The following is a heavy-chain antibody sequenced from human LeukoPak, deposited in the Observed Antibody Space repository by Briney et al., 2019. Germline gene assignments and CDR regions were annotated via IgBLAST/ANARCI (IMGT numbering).Heavy chain of an antibody. D-gene: IGHD2-15*01. CDR1: GYTFTSYG. Sequence: GASVNVSFKASGYTFTSYGISGVRQAPGQGREGMGWISAYNGNTHYAQKLQGRVTMATDTSTSTAYRELWSLRSDDTAVYYCPSDGDVVVVAATKGGAFDTWGQGTMVTVSS. J-gene: IGHJ3*02. CDR2: ISAYNGNT. CDR3: PSDGDVVVVAATKGGAFDT. V-gene: IGHV1-18*01.